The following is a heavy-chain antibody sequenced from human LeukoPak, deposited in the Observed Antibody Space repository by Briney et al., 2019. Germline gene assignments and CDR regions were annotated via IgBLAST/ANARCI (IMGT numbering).Heavy chain of an antibody. CDR2: IRYGGSNT. V-gene: IGHV3-30*02. CDR3: AKVGGGGITIFGEDY. CDR1: GFTFSSYG. Sequence: GGSLRLSCAASGFTFSSYGMNWVRQAPGKGLEGVAFIRYGGSNTYYADSVKGRFTISRDNSKNTLYLQMNSLRAEDTAVYYCAKVGGGGITIFGEDYWGQGTLVTVSS. J-gene: IGHJ4*02. D-gene: IGHD3-3*01.